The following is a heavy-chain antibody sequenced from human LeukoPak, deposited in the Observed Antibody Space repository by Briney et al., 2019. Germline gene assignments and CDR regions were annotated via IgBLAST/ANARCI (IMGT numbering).Heavy chain of an antibody. CDR2: INPNSGGT. V-gene: IGHV1-2*02. J-gene: IGHJ4*02. CDR3: ARGDYYDSSGYYLYYFDY. CDR1: GYTFTAYY. D-gene: IGHD3-22*01. Sequence: ASLNVSSKASGYTFTAYYMHWVRQAPGQGLEWMGWINPNSGGTNYAQKFQGRVTMTRDTSISTAYMELSRLRSDDTAVYYCARGDYYDSSGYYLYYFDYWGQGTLVTVSS.